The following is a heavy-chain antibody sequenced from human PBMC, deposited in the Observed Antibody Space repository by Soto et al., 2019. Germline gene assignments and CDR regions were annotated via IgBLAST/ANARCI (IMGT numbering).Heavy chain of an antibody. Sequence: QVQLQESGPGLVKPSGTLSLTCALSGASIITDNWWGWVSQPPGKEMEWIGEIYHSGNTNFNPSVKSRVTISADTSKNQFSLTVSSVTAADTAIYYCARASASSKLRGVVTNWGQGTLVTVSS. CDR2: IYHSGNT. CDR3: ARASASSKLRGVVTN. J-gene: IGHJ4*02. CDR1: GASIITDNW. D-gene: IGHD3-10*01. V-gene: IGHV4-4*02.